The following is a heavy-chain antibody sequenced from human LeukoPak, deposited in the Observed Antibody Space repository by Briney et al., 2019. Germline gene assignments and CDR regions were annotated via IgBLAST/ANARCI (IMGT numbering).Heavy chain of an antibody. CDR3: ARVTYVDDMLYQYFDY. J-gene: IGHJ4*02. V-gene: IGHV4-38-2*01. CDR2: IFHSGNS. D-gene: IGHD4-17*01. CDR1: SYSISSGSY. Sequence: PSETLTLTCAVSSYSISSGSYWGWIRQSPGKGLEWVGSIFHSGNSYYNPSLKSRLTMSVDTSKNQFSLKLTSVTAADTALYYCARVTYVDDMLYQYFDYWGQGILVTVSS.